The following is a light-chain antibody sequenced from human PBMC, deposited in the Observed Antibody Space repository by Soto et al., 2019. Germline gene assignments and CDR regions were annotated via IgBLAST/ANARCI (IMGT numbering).Light chain of an antibody. CDR2: AAS. J-gene: IGKJ5*01. Sequence: DIQMTQSPSSLSASVGDRVTITCRASQSIISYLNWYQQKPGKAPKLLICAASSLQSGVPSRFSGSGSGTDFTLTISSLQPEDFVTYYCQQSYSTPITFGQGTRLEIK. CDR1: QSIISY. V-gene: IGKV1-39*01. CDR3: QQSYSTPIT.